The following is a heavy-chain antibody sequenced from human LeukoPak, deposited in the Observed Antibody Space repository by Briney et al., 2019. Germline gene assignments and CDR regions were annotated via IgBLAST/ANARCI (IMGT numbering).Heavy chain of an antibody. D-gene: IGHD3-9*01. Sequence: MPSETLSLTCTVSSGSISSNNYYWGWIRQPPGKGLEWIGSIYYTGSTFYNPSLKSRATMSLDALKNQFTLKVTSVTATDTAVYYCARLVSYDVLTENFYKYYMDVWGKGTTVTVSS. J-gene: IGHJ6*03. CDR2: IYYTGST. V-gene: IGHV4-39*01. CDR3: ARLVSYDVLTENFYKYYMDV. CDR1: SGSISSNNYY.